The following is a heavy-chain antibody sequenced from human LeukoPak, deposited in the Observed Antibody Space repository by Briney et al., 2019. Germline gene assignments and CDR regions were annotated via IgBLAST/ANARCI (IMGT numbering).Heavy chain of an antibody. J-gene: IGHJ4*02. CDR1: GFTFSTYW. Sequence: GGSLRLSCAASGFTFSTYWMAWVRQAPGKGLEWVANIKGDESAKHQADSVKGRFTIFRDNAQRSVYLQMSSPRGEDTAVYYCARDVGGSLDYWGQGPLVTVSS. CDR2: IKGDESAK. V-gene: IGHV3-7*01. CDR3: ARDVGGSLDY. D-gene: IGHD1-26*01.